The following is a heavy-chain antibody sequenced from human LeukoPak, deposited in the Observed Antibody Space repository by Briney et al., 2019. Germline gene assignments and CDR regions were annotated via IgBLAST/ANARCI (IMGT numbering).Heavy chain of an antibody. CDR1: GYTFTSYG. Sequence: GASVKVSCKASGYTFTSYGISWVRQAPGQGLEWMGWISAYNGNTNYAQKLQGRVTMTTDTSTSTAYMELRSLRSDDTAVYYCARDRDHGSGSYYWNYWGQGTLVTVSS. D-gene: IGHD3-10*01. V-gene: IGHV1-18*01. J-gene: IGHJ4*02. CDR2: ISAYNGNT. CDR3: ARDRDHGSGSYYWNY.